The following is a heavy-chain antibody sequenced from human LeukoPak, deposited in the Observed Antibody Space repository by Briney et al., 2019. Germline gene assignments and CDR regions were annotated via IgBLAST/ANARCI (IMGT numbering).Heavy chain of an antibody. Sequence: GGSLRLSCAASGFSFSGYEMNWVRQAPGEGLEWISYISTTGGTIYYSDSVKGRFTISRDNAKNSLYLQMNSVRVEDTAVYYCARGHDFGDSLPAYWGQGTLVTVSS. CDR2: ISTTGGTI. J-gene: IGHJ4*02. CDR3: ARGHDFGDSLPAY. V-gene: IGHV3-48*03. CDR1: GFSFSGYE. D-gene: IGHD4-17*01.